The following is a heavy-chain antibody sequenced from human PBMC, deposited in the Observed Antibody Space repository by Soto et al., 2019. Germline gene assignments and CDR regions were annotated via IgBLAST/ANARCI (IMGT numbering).Heavy chain of an antibody. J-gene: IGHJ4*02. CDR3: AKLPGYKWLEPDFDY. V-gene: IGHV3-30*18. D-gene: IGHD6-19*01. CDR2: ISYDGSNK. Sequence: SLRLSCAASGFTFSSYGMHWVRQAPGKGLEWVAVISYDGSNKYYADSVKGRFTISRDNSKNTLYLQMNSLRAEDTAVYYCAKLPGYKWLEPDFDYWGQGTLVTVSS. CDR1: GFTFSSYG.